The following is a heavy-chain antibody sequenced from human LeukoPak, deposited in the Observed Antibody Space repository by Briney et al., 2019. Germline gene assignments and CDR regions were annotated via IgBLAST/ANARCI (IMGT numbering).Heavy chain of an antibody. D-gene: IGHD6-19*01. J-gene: IGHJ5*02. CDR3: ARQGIAVAGTGRDWFDP. V-gene: IGHV4-39*01. CDR2: IYYSGSA. Sequence: SETLSLTCTVSGGSISSSSYYWGWIRQPPGKGLEGIGSIYYSGSAYYNPSLKSRVTISVDTSKNQFSLKLSSVTAADTAVYYCARQGIAVAGTGRDWFDPWGQGTLVTVSS. CDR1: GGSISSSSYY.